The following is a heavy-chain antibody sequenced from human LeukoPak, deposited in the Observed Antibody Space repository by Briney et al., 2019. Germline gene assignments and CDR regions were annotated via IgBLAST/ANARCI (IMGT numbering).Heavy chain of an antibody. CDR2: IKSKTDGGTT. V-gene: IGHV3-15*01. D-gene: IGHD5-24*01. CDR3: TTDHPGAVEMATIFDY. Sequence: GGSLRLSCAASGFTFSNAWMSWVRQAPGKGLEWVGRIKSKTDGGTTDYAAPVKGRFTISRDDSKNALYLQMNSLKTEDTAVYYCTTDHPGAVEMATIFDYWGQGTLVTVSS. J-gene: IGHJ4*02. CDR1: GFTFSNAW.